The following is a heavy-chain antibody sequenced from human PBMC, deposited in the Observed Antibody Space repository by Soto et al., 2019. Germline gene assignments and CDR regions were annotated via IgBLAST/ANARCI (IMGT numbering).Heavy chain of an antibody. J-gene: IGHJ5*02. CDR2: IDHSGST. CDR1: GGSFSGYY. Sequence: QVQLQQWGAGLLKPSETLSLTCAVYGGSFSGYYWSWIRQPPGKGLEWIGEIDHSGSTNYNPSLKSRVTISVDTSKHQSSLKLSSVTAADTAVYYCARARVLNLTRWFDPWGQGPLVTVSS. V-gene: IGHV4-34*01. CDR3: ARARVLNLTRWFDP.